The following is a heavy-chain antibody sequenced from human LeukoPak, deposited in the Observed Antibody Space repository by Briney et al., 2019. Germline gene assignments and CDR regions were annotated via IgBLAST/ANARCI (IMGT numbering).Heavy chain of an antibody. CDR1: GVTVSSNY. CDR2: IYSGGST. Sequence: GGSLRLSRAASGVTVSSNYMSWGRQAPGKGLEWVSVIYSGGSTYYAASVKGRFTISRDNSKNTLYLQMNRLRAEDTAVYYCARDTSGSYGYWGQGPLVTVSS. CDR3: ARDTSGSYGY. V-gene: IGHV3-53*01. J-gene: IGHJ4*02. D-gene: IGHD1-26*01.